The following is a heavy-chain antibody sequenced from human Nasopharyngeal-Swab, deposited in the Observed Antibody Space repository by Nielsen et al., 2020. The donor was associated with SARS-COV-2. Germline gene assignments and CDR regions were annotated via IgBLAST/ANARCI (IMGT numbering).Heavy chain of an antibody. V-gene: IGHV3-53*01. J-gene: IGHJ6*02. Sequence: GGSLRLSFAASGFTVRSNYLSWVRQAPGKGLEWVSVIYSGGSTYYADSVKGRFTISRDNSKNTLYLQMNSLRAEDTAVYYCARGGVVATVYYYGMDVWGQGTTVTVSS. CDR3: ARGGVVATVYYYGMDV. CDR1: GFTVRSNY. D-gene: IGHD5-12*01. CDR2: IYSGGST.